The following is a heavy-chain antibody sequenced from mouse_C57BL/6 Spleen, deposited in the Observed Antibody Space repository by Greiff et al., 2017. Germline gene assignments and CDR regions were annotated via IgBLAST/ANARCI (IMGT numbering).Heavy chain of an antibody. CDR2: ISDGGSYT. V-gene: IGHV5-4*01. D-gene: IGHD2-1*01. CDR1: GFTFSSYA. Sequence: EVQGVESGGGLVKPGGSLKLSCAASGFTFSSYAMSWVRQTPEKRLEWVATISDGGSYTYYPDNVKGRFTISRDNAKNNLYLQMSHLKSEDTAMYYCARDPFYYGNYPAWFAYWGQGTLVTVSA. J-gene: IGHJ3*01. CDR3: ARDPFYYGNYPAWFAY.